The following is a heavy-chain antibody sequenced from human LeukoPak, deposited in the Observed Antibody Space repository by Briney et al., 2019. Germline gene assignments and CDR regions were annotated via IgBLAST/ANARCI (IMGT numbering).Heavy chain of an antibody. CDR1: GGSISSSGYY. J-gene: IGHJ4*02. D-gene: IGHD5-24*01. Sequence: PSETLSLTCTASGGSISSSGYYWGWIRQPPGKGLEWIASINYSGTTYYNPSLKSRVTISEDRSKNQFSLKLSPVTAADTAVYYCARLRDGRWLLEYWGQGTLVTVSS. CDR2: INYSGTT. CDR3: ARLRDGRWLLEY. V-gene: IGHV4-39*01.